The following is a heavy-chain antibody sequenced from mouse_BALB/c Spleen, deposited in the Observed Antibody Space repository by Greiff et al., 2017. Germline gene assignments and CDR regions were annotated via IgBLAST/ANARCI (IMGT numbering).Heavy chain of an antibody. Sequence: QVQLKQSGAELAKPGASVKMSCKASGYTFTSYWMHWVKQRPGQGLEWIGYINPSTGYTEYNQKFKDKATLTADKSSSTAYMQLSSLTSEDSAVYYCAREGDGSAWFAYWGQGTLVTVSA. J-gene: IGHJ3*01. D-gene: IGHD1-1*02. CDR1: GYTFTSYW. CDR2: INPSTGYT. CDR3: AREGDGSAWFAY. V-gene: IGHV1-7*01.